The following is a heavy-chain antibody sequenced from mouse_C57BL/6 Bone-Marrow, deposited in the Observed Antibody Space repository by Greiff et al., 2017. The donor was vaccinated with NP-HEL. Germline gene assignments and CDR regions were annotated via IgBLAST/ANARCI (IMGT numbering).Heavy chain of an antibody. CDR3: ARRGTTVVPYYAMDY. J-gene: IGHJ4*01. CDR2: IYPGDGDT. Sequence: QVQLQQSGAELVKPGASVKISCKASGYAFSSYWMNWVKQRPGKGLEWIGQIYPGDGDTNYNGKFKGKATLTADKSSSTASMQLSSLTSEDSAVYFCARRGTTVVPYYAMDYWGQGTSVTVSS. D-gene: IGHD1-1*01. CDR1: GYAFSSYW. V-gene: IGHV1-80*01.